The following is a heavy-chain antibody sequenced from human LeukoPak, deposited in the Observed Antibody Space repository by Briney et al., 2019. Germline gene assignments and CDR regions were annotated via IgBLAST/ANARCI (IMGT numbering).Heavy chain of an antibody. CDR1: GDSVSSNSAA. V-gene: IGHV6-1*01. Sequence: SQTLSLTCAISGDSVSSNSAAWNWIRQSPSRGLEWLGRTYYRSKWYNDYAVSVKSRITINPDTSKNQFSLQLNSVTPEDTAVYYCARTMGNSRDYYYGMDVWGQGTTVTVSS. J-gene: IGHJ6*02. CDR2: TYYRSKWYN. D-gene: IGHD2/OR15-2a*01. CDR3: ARTMGNSRDYYYGMDV.